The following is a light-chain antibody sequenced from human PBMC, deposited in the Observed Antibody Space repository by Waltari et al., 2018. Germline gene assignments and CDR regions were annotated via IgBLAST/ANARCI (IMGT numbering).Light chain of an antibody. Sequence: QSALTQPASVSGSPGQSITISCTGTSSDLGGYHFVSWYQQHPGKAPKVLIYEGTNRPSGISNRFSGSKSGNTASLTISGLQAEDEADYYCCSYAGRITFVVFGGGTKLTVL. CDR1: SSDLGGYHF. J-gene: IGLJ2*01. CDR2: EGT. V-gene: IGLV2-23*01. CDR3: CSYAGRITFVV.